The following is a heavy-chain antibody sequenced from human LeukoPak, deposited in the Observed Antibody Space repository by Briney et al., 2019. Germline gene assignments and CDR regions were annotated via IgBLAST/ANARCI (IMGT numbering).Heavy chain of an antibody. J-gene: IGHJ4*02. Sequence: ASVKVSCKASGYTFTSYGISWVRQAPGQGLEWMGWISAYNGNTNYAQKLQGRVTMTTDTSTSTAYMELRSLRSDDTAVYYCARVASGSYYRYYFDYWGQGTLVTVSS. D-gene: IGHD1-26*01. CDR3: ARVASGSYYRYYFDY. CDR2: ISAYNGNT. CDR1: GYTFTSYG. V-gene: IGHV1-18*01.